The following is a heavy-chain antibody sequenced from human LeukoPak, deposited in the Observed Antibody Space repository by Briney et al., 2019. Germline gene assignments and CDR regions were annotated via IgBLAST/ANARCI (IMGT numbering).Heavy chain of an antibody. D-gene: IGHD4-11*01. J-gene: IGHJ3*02. CDR2: IWYDGSNK. CDR1: GFTFSSYG. CDR3: AREGLTTTPNNAFDI. Sequence: GGSLRLSCAASGFTFSSYGMHWVRQAPGKGLEWVAVIWYDGSNKYYADSVKGRFTISRDNSKNTLYLQMNSLRAEDTALYYCAREGLTTTPNNAFDIWGQGTMVTVSA. V-gene: IGHV3-33*01.